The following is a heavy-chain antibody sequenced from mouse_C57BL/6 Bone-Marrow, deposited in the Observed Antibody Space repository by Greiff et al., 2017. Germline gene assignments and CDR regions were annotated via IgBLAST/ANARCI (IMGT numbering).Heavy chain of an antibody. J-gene: IGHJ2*01. CDR3: ARRWLYFDY. D-gene: IGHD2-3*01. CDR2: IHPNSGST. V-gene: IGHV1-64*01. Sequence: QVQLKQPGAELVKPGASVKLSCKASGYTFTSYWMHWVKQRPGQGLEWIGMIHPNSGSTNYNEKFKSKATLTVDKSSSTAYMQLSSLTSEDSAVYYCARRWLYFDYWGQGTTLTVSS. CDR1: GYTFTSYW.